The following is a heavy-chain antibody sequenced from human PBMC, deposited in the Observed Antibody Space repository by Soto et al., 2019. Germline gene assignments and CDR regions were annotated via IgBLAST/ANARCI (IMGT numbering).Heavy chain of an antibody. CDR3: ASLIGVDTLRDY. CDR2: IDPDGGST. CDR1: GYSFTSYF. Sequence: QVQLVQSGAEVKKPGASVKISCKASGYSFTSYFMHWVRQAPGQGPEWMGIIDPDGGSTSYAQKLLGRVTMPTDTSTSTVYVELSSLRSEDTAVYYCASLIGVDTLRDYWGQGTLVTVSS. J-gene: IGHJ4*02. D-gene: IGHD3-3*01. V-gene: IGHV1-46*01.